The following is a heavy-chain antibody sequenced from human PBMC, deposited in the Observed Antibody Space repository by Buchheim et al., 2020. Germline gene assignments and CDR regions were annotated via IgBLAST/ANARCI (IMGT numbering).Heavy chain of an antibody. CDR3: ARHLWPRRDFDS. V-gene: IGHV2-70*15. J-gene: IGHJ4*02. CDR1: GLSLSTSGMC. Sequence: QVSLRESGPALVQPTQTLTLTCTLSGLSLSTSGMCVSWIRQSPGKALEWLARVVWVDGRNYSTSLRTRLTVSKDTSTNQVFLTMTVMDTVDTATYYCARHLWPRRDFDSWGQGIL. CDR2: VVWVDGR. D-gene: IGHD3-10*01.